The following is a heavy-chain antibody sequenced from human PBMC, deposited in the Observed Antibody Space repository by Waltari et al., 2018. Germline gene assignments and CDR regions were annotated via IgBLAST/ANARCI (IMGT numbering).Heavy chain of an antibody. Sequence: EVQLVETGGGLIQPGGSLRLSCAASGFTVSSNYMSWVRQAPGKGLEWVSVIYSGGSTYYADSVKGRFTISRDNSKNTLYLQMNSLRAEDTAVYYCARLGDQQYWNYGDIWGQGTMVTVSS. CDR2: IYSGGST. CDR1: GFTVSSNY. V-gene: IGHV3-53*02. D-gene: IGHD1-7*01. CDR3: ARLGDQQYWNYGDI. J-gene: IGHJ3*02.